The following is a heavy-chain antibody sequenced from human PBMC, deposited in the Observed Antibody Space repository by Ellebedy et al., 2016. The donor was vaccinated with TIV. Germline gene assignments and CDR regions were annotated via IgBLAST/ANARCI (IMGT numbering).Heavy chain of an antibody. D-gene: IGHD4-17*01. CDR2: ISSSSSTI. V-gene: IGHV3-48*01. Sequence: GGSLRLXXAASGFTFSSYSMNWVRQVPGKGLEWVSYISSSSSTIYYADSVKGRFTISRDNAKNSLYLQMNSLRAEDTAVYYCARDPHGDYFDYWGQGTLVTVSS. CDR1: GFTFSSYS. CDR3: ARDPHGDYFDY. J-gene: IGHJ4*02.